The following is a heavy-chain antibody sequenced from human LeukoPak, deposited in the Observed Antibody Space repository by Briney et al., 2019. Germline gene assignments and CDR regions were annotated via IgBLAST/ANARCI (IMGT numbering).Heavy chain of an antibody. CDR2: ISGYNGNT. D-gene: IGHD3-22*01. CDR1: GYTFTNCG. CDR3: ARGFPPRIYYDSSGYYSYYFDY. Sequence: ASVKASCKASGYTFTNCGITWVRQAPGQGLEWTGWISGYNGNTKYPQKFQGRLTMTTDTSTSTAYMELRSLRSDDTAVYYCARGFPPRIYYDSSGYYSYYFDYWGQGTLVTVSS. J-gene: IGHJ4*02. V-gene: IGHV1-18*01.